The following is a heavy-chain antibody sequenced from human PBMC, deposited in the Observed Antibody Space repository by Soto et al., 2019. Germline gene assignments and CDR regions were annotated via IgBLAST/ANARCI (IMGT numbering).Heavy chain of an antibody. CDR2: IYPGDSDT. CDR1: GYSFTNYW. D-gene: IGHD2-21*01. V-gene: IGHV5-51*01. CDR3: TRNRIPSNIYYYYGMDV. J-gene: IGHJ6*02. Sequence: GESLKISCKGSGYSFTNYWIGWVRQLPGKGLEWMGIIYPGDSDTRYSPSFQGQVTISADKSISTAYLQWSSLKASDTAMYYCTRNRIPSNIYYYYGMDVWGQGTSVTVSS.